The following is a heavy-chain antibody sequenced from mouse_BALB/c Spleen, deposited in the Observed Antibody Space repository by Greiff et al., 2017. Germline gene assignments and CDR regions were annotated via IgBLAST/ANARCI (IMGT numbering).Heavy chain of an antibody. Sequence: EVKVVESGGGLVKPGGSLKLSCAASGFTFSDYYMYWVRQTPEKRLEWVATISDGGSYTYYPDSVKGRFTISRDNAKNNLYLQMSSLKSEDTAMYYCARDRRGITTFAYWGQGTLVTVSA. D-gene: IGHD2-4*01. J-gene: IGHJ3*01. CDR2: ISDGGSYT. CDR1: GFTFSDYY. CDR3: ARDRRGITTFAY. V-gene: IGHV5-4*02.